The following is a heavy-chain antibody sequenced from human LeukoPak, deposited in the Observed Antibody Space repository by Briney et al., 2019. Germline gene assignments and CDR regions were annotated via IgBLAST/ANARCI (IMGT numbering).Heavy chain of an antibody. CDR2: INPNSGDT. Sequence: ASVKVSCKASGYTFTAHYMHWVRQAPGQGLEWMGWINPNSGDTKYAQKFQGRVTMTRDTSISTAYMELSRLSSDDTAVYYCATWASNRPRSFDPWGQGTLVTVSS. J-gene: IGHJ5*02. V-gene: IGHV1-2*02. D-gene: IGHD1-14*01. CDR1: GYTFTAHY. CDR3: ATWASNRPRSFDP.